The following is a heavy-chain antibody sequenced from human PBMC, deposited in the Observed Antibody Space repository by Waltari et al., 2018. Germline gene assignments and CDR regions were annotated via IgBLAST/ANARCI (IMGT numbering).Heavy chain of an antibody. CDR3: ARDPQRRVAVAGFDY. Sequence: EVQLVESGGGLVQPGRSLRLSCAASGFTFDDYAMHWVRQAPGKGLEWVSSISSSSSYIYYADSGKGRFNISRDNAKNSLYLQMNSLRAEDTAVYYCARDPQRRVAVAGFDYWGQGTLVTVSS. CDR2: ISSSSSYI. V-gene: IGHV3-21*01. CDR1: GFTFDDYA. D-gene: IGHD6-19*01. J-gene: IGHJ4*02.